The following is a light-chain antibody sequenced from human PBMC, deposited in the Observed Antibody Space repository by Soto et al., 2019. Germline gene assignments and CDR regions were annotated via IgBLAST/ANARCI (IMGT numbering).Light chain of an antibody. J-gene: IGLJ1*01. CDR2: EGS. V-gene: IGLV2-23*01. Sequence: QSVLTQPASVSGSPGQSITISCTGTNSDIGSRNLVSWYQQHPGIAPKLIIYEGSRRPSGISPRFSGSRSGNTASLTISGLRAEDEVDYYCCSYANSGSFVFGTGTKLTVL. CDR1: NSDIGSRNL. CDR3: CSYANSGSFV.